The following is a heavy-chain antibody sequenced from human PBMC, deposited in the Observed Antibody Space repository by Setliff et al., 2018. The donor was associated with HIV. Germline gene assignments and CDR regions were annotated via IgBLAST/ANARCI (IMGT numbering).Heavy chain of an antibody. Sequence: GASVKVSCKASGYTFTGYYMHWVRQAPGQGLEWMGRINPNSGGTNYAQKFQGRVTMTRDTSISTAYMELSRLRSDDTAVYYCARGPRCTNGVCYYYFDYWGQGTLVTVS. CDR1: GYTFTGYY. CDR3: ARGPRCTNGVCYYYFDY. V-gene: IGHV1-2*06. D-gene: IGHD2-8*01. CDR2: INPNSGGT. J-gene: IGHJ4*02.